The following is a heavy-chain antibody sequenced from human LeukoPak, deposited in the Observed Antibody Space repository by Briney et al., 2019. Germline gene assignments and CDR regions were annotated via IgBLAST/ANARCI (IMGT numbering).Heavy chain of an antibody. CDR3: ARDGERAAAGYYYGMDV. J-gene: IGHJ6*02. D-gene: IGHD6-13*01. CDR2: IIPILGIA. Sequence: SVKVSCKASGGTFSSYATSWVRQAPGQGLEWMGRIIPILGIANYAQKFQGRDTITADKSTSTAYMELSSLRSEDTAVYYCARDGERAAAGYYYGMDVWGQGTTVTVSS. CDR1: GGTFSSYA. V-gene: IGHV1-69*04.